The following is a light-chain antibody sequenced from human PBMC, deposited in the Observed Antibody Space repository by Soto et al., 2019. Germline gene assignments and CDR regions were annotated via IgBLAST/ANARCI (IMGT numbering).Light chain of an antibody. CDR3: QQYVSSPRT. CDR2: GAS. V-gene: IGKV3-20*01. Sequence: EIVMTQSPDTLSLSPGETATLSCRASQSVSSNYVAWFHQKPGQAPRLLIYGASSRATGIPDRFSASGSGTDFTLTISRLEPEDFAVYYCQQYVSSPRTFGQGTKVDIK. J-gene: IGKJ1*01. CDR1: QSVSSNY.